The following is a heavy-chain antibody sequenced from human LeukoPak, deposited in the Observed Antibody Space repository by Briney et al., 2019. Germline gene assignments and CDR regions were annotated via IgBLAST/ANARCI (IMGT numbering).Heavy chain of an antibody. V-gene: IGHV3-23*01. Sequence: PGGSLRLSCAASGFTFSSYPMTWVRQAPGKGPEWVSFISDSGGITYYADSVKGRFTTSRDNSKNTLYLQMNSLRAEDTAVYYCAKGLYSSSPRSSADYWGQGTLVTVSS. D-gene: IGHD6-6*01. J-gene: IGHJ4*02. CDR1: GFTFSSYP. CDR3: AKGLYSSSPRSSADY. CDR2: ISDSGGIT.